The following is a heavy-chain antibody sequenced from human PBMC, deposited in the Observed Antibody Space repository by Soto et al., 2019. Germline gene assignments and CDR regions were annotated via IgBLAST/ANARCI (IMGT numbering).Heavy chain of an antibody. CDR3: ARDNPYFDY. V-gene: IGHV4-59*01. CDR1: GGSISSYY. Sequence: SETLSLTCTVSGGSISSYYWSWIRQPPGKGLEWIGYIYYSGSTNYNPSLKSRVTISVDTSKNQFSLKLSSVTAADTAVYYCARDNPYFDYWGQGTLVTVSS. CDR2: IYYSGST. J-gene: IGHJ4*02.